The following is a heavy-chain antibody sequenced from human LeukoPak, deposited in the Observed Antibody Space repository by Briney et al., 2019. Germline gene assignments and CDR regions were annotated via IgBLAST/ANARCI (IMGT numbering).Heavy chain of an antibody. D-gene: IGHD6-13*01. V-gene: IGHV4-61*01. CDR2: IYYSGST. CDR3: VRRAGYTSSWYEY. J-gene: IGHJ4*02. CDR1: SGSVNSGSYY. Sequence: SETLSLTCTVSSGSVNSGSYYWNWIRQPPGKRLEWIGYIYYSGSTNYNPSLKSRGTISLDTSKNQLSLKLISVSAADTAVYYCVRRAGYTSSWYEYWGQGTLVTVSS.